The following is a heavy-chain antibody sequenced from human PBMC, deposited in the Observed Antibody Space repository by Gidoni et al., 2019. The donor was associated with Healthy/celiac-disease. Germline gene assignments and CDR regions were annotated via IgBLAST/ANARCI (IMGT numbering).Heavy chain of an antibody. D-gene: IGHD1-26*01. CDR3: ARDRFGSYQGGGAFDI. Sequence: QVQLQESGPGLVKPSEILSLTCTVSGGSISSYYWSWIRQPPGKGLEWIGYIYYSGSTNYNPSLKSRVTISVDTSKNQFSLKLSSVTAADTAVYYCARDRFGSYQGGGAFDIWGQGTMVTVSS. CDR2: IYYSGST. V-gene: IGHV4-59*01. CDR1: GGSISSYY. J-gene: IGHJ3*02.